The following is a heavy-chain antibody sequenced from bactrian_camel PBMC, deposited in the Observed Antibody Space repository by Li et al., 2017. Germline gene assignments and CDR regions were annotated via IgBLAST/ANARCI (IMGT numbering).Heavy chain of an antibody. CDR3: AARGITGLGLDTDAYQY. D-gene: IGHD1*01. CDR1: GYTAGSLR. J-gene: IGHJ4*01. Sequence: VQLVESGGGSVQSGGSLRLSCAVSGYTAGSLRMAWFRQAPGKEREGVASITSGAILSVHRTYGTSVLGRFTISRDNGKNTVSLQIDSLKPEDTAMYYCAARGITGLGLDTDAYQYWGQGTQVTVS. CDR2: ITSGAILSVHR. V-gene: IGHV3S40*01.